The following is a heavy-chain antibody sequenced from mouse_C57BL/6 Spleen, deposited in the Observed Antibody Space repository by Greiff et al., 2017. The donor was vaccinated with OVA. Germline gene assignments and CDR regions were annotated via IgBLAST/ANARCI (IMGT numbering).Heavy chain of an antibody. J-gene: IGHJ3*01. CDR2: IDPTSGGT. CDR1: GYTFTSYW. D-gene: IGHD1-1*01. V-gene: IGHV1-72*01. Sequence: QVQLQQPGAELVKPGASVKLSCKASGYTFTSYWMHWVKQRPGRGLEWIGRIDPTSGGTKYNEKFKSKATLTVDKPSSTAYMQLSSLTSEDSAVYDCAREGYYGRTWFADWGQGTLVTVSA. CDR3: AREGYYGRTWFAD.